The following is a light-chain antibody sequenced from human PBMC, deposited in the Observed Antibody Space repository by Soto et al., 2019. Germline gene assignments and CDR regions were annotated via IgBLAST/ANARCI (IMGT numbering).Light chain of an antibody. CDR3: ASWDDSLNVVM. CDR2: GNN. V-gene: IGLV1-44*01. CDR1: SSNIGSTT. Sequence: HSVLTQPPSASGTPGQRVTISCSGSSSNIGSTTVNWYRQLPGTAPKLLIYGNNQRPSGVPDRFSGSKSGTSASLAISGLQSEDEAHYYCASWDDSLNVVMFGGGTKLTVL. J-gene: IGLJ3*02.